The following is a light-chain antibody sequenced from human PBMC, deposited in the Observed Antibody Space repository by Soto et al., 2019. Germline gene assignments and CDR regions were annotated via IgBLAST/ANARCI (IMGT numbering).Light chain of an antibody. CDR2: DDS. CDR1: NIGSKS. Sequence: SYELTQPPSVSVAPGQTARITCGGNNIGSKSVHWYQQKPGQAPVLGVYDDSDRPSGIPERFSGSNSGNTATLTISRVEDGDEADDYCQVWDSSSDHVVFGGGTKVTVL. J-gene: IGLJ2*01. CDR3: QVWDSSSDHVV. V-gene: IGLV3-21*02.